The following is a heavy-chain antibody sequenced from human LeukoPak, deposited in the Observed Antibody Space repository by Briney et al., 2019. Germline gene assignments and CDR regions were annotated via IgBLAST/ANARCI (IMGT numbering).Heavy chain of an antibody. CDR1: GFTFSDHH. J-gene: IGHJ4*02. Sequence: PGGSLRLSCAVSGFTFSDHHMDWVRQAPGKGLEWVGRSGNKANSYTTEYAASVKGRFIISRDDSKNSLFLQMNRLKSEDTAVYYCTRVAYDSSGSFYFDYWGQGTLVTVSS. CDR2: SGNKANSYTT. CDR3: TRVAYDSSGSFYFDY. V-gene: IGHV3-72*01. D-gene: IGHD3-22*01.